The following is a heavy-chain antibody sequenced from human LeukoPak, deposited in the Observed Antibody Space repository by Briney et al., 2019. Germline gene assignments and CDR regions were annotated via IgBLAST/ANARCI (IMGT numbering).Heavy chain of an antibody. CDR3: ARPGADCGSAGCYTYPYYGLDV. CDR2: ISAYNGNT. CDR1: GYSFSGHG. Sequence: ASVKVSCKASGYSFSGHGITWVRQAPGQGLEWMGWISAYNGNTKNAQNLQGRVTMTTDISTSTAYMELRSLRSDDTAVYYCARPGADCGSAGCYTYPYYGLDVWGQGTTVTVSS. V-gene: IGHV1-18*01. J-gene: IGHJ6*02. D-gene: IGHD2-2*02.